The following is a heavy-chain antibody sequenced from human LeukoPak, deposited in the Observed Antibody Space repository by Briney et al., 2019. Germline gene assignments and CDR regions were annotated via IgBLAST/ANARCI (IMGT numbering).Heavy chain of an antibody. J-gene: IGHJ6*02. V-gene: IGHV4-30-4*08. D-gene: IGHD2-15*01. CDR2: IYYSGST. Sequence: SETLSLTCTVSGGSISSSSYYWGWIRQPPGKGLEWIGYIYYSGSTYYNPSLKSRVTISVDTSKNQFSLRLSSVTAADTAVYYCAREPTARYCSGGSCYKPNYYYYGMDVWGQGTTVTVSS. CDR1: GGSISSSSYY. CDR3: AREPTARYCSGGSCYKPNYYYYGMDV.